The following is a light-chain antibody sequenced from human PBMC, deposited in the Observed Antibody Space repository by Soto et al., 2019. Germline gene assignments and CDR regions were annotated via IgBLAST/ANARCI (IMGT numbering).Light chain of an antibody. CDR2: GAS. CDR3: QQYGSSLLT. CDR1: QSVSSSY. V-gene: IGKV3-20*01. Sequence: EIVLTQSPGTLSLSPGERATLSCRASQSVSSSYLAWYQRKPGQAPRLLIYGASNRATGIPDRFSGSGSGTDFSLTISRLEPEDSAVYYCQQYGSSLLTFGGGTKVDIK. J-gene: IGKJ4*01.